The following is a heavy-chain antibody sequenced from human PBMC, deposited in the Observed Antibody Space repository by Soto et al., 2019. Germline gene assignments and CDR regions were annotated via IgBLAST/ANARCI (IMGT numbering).Heavy chain of an antibody. Sequence: SVKVSCKSSGGTFSTYTLAWLRQAPGQGLEWVGGIIPIFGTANYPQKFKGRVTITADESTSTAYMELSSLRSEDTAVYYCARDTQLWPDYWGQGTLVTVSS. CDR1: GGTFSTYT. D-gene: IGHD5-18*01. J-gene: IGHJ4*02. V-gene: IGHV1-69*13. CDR2: IIPIFGTA. CDR3: ARDTQLWPDY.